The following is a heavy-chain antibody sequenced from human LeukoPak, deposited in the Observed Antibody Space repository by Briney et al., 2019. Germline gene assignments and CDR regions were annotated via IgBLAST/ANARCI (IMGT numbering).Heavy chain of an antibody. V-gene: IGHV2-5*01. CDR2: IYCNDDK. J-gene: IGHJ5*02. Sequence: SGPTLVNPTQTLTLTCTFSGFSLSTSGVGVGWIRQPPGKALEWLALIYCNDDKRYSPSLKSRLTITKDTSKNQVALTMTNMDPVDTATYYCAHGGIAVAGSVDWFDPWGQGTLVTVSS. CDR3: AHGGIAVAGSVDWFDP. CDR1: GFSLSTSGVG. D-gene: IGHD6-19*01.